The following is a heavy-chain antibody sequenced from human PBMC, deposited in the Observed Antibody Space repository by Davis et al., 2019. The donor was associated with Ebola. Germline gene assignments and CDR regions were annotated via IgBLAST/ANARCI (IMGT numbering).Heavy chain of an antibody. D-gene: IGHD6-19*01. J-gene: IGHJ4*02. Sequence: GESLKISCAASGFTFSSYAMHWVRQAPGKGLEWVAVISYDGSNKYYADSVKGRFTISRDNSKNTLYLQMNSLRDGDTAVYYCARRGYTSGWDYWGQGTLVTVSS. CDR2: ISYDGSNK. CDR3: ARRGYTSGWDY. V-gene: IGHV3-30-3*01. CDR1: GFTFSSYA.